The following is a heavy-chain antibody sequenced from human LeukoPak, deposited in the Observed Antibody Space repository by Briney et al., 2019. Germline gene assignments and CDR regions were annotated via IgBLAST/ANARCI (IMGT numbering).Heavy chain of an antibody. CDR3: ARGLQSLGYSDY. CDR2: IYHSGST. V-gene: IGHV4-38-2*01. J-gene: IGHJ4*02. D-gene: IGHD4-11*01. CDR1: GYSISRGYY. Sequence: PSETLSLTCAVSGYSISRGYYWGWIRQPPGKGLEWIGSIYHSGSTYYNPSLKSRVTISVDTSKNQFSLKLSSVTAADTAVYYCARGLQSLGYSDYRGQGTLVTVSS.